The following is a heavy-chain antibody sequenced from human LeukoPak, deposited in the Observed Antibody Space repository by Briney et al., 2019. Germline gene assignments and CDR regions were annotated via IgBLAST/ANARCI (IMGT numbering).Heavy chain of an antibody. Sequence: ASVKVSCKASGYTFTSYDINWVRQATGQGLEWMGWMNPNSGNTGYAQKFQGRVTITRNTSISTAYMELSSLRSEDTAVYYCARGGADSGSYSYYFDYWGQGTLVTVSS. CDR2: MNPNSGNT. CDR1: GYTFTSYD. V-gene: IGHV1-8*03. CDR3: ARGGADSGSYSYYFDY. J-gene: IGHJ4*02. D-gene: IGHD3-10*01.